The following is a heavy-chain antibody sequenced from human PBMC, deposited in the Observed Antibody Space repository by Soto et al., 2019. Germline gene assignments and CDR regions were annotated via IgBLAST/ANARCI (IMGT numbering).Heavy chain of an antibody. CDR1: GVSISTTSYY. Sequence: SETLSLTCTVSGVSISTTSYYWGWFRQPPGKGLEWIGSIYYIGSTYYNPSLKSRVTISVDTSKNQFSLMLNSVTAADTAVFYCARSWGRSYIDAFDIWGQGTLVTVSS. CDR3: ARSWGRSYIDAFDI. CDR2: IYYIGST. J-gene: IGHJ3*02. V-gene: IGHV4-39*01. D-gene: IGHD3-10*01.